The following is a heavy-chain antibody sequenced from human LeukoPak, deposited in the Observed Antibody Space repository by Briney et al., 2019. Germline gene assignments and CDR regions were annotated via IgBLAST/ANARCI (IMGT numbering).Heavy chain of an antibody. Sequence: PGESLKISCKGSGYSFTTYWIGWVRQMPGKGLEWMGIIYPGDSDTKYSPSFQGQVTISADKSISTAYLQWSSLKASDTAMYYCARSCTSTSCYLTDGFDIWSQGTMVTVSS. CDR1: GYSFTTYW. CDR3: ARSCTSTSCYLTDGFDI. D-gene: IGHD2-2*01. V-gene: IGHV5-51*01. CDR2: IYPGDSDT. J-gene: IGHJ3*02.